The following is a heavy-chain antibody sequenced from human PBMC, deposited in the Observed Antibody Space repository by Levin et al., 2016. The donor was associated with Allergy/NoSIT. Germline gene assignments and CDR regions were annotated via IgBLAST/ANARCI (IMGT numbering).Heavy chain of an antibody. D-gene: IGHD4-11*01. CDR1: GSTFSSYS. Sequence: GESLKISCAASGSTFSSYSMNWVRQAPGKGLEWVSYISSSGSTIYYADSVKGRFTISRDNAKNSLFLQMNSLRDEDTAVYYCARYDSDLAQYFDYWGQGTLVTVSS. J-gene: IGHJ4*02. CDR3: ARYDSDLAQYFDY. CDR2: ISSSGSTI. V-gene: IGHV3-48*02.